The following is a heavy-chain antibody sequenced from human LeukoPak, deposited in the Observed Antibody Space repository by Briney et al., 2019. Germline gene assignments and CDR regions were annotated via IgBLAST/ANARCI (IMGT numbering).Heavy chain of an antibody. V-gene: IGHV1-2*02. CDR2: INPNSGGT. D-gene: IGHD3-16*01. CDR3: ARGATITYYDYVWGSSRPFYFDY. J-gene: IGHJ4*02. CDR1: GYTFTGYY. Sequence: ASVKVSCKASGYTFTGYYMHWVRQAPGQGLEWMGWINPNSGGTNYAQKFQGRVTMTRDTSISTAYMELSRLRSDDTAVYYCARGATITYYDYVWGSSRPFYFDYWGQGTLVTVSS.